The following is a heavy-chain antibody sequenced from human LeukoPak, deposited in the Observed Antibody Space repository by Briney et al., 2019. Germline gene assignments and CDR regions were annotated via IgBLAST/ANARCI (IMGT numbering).Heavy chain of an antibody. D-gene: IGHD2-15*01. Sequence: GGSLRLSCAASGFTFSSYGMSWVRQAPGKGLEWVSAIGGRDGSTYYADSVKGRFTISRDNSKNTLYLQMDSLRAEDTAVYYCARGQYCSGGSCYPADYFDYWGRGALVTVSS. CDR3: ARGQYCSGGSCYPADYFDY. J-gene: IGHJ4*02. CDR2: IGGRDGST. CDR1: GFTFSSYG. V-gene: IGHV3-23*01.